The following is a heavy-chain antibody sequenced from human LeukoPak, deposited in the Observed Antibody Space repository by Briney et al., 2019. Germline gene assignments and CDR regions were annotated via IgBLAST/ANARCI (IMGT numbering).Heavy chain of an antibody. CDR3: ARGGYGYFGVNCCDL. V-gene: IGHV1-8*01. Sequence: ASVKVSCKASGYTFTSYDINWVRQASGQGPEGMGWTNPNSGKVGYAQKFQGRDTIITNTSISTMYMELSRLTSEDTAVYFCARGGYGYFGVNCCDLWGQGTLVTVSS. CDR1: GYTFTSYD. D-gene: IGHD3-10*01. J-gene: IGHJ5*02. CDR2: TNPNSGKV.